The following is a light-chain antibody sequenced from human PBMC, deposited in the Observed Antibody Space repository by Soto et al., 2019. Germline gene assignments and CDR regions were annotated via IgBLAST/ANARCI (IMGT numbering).Light chain of an antibody. CDR3: ATWDASLSGRV. V-gene: IGLV1-47*02. J-gene: IGLJ3*02. Sequence: QSVLTQQPSASGTPGQRVTISCSGSTSNIGSNFVFWYQQLPGTAPKLLIYSDSQRPSGVPDRVSGSKSGTSASLAISGLRSEDEADYYCATWDASLSGRVFGGGTKLTVL. CDR1: TSNIGSNF. CDR2: SDS.